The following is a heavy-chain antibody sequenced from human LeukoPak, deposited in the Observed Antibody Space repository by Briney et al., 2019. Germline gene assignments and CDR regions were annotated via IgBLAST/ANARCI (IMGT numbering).Heavy chain of an antibody. D-gene: IGHD6-13*01. Sequence: SETLSLTCTVSGGSISSSSYYWGWIRQPPGKGLEWIGSIYYSGSTYYNPSLKSRVTISVDTSKNQFSLKLSSVTAADTAVYYCARAGQQLVYDAFDIWGQGTMVTVSS. V-gene: IGHV4-39*07. CDR3: ARAGQQLVYDAFDI. CDR1: GGSISSSSYY. CDR2: IYYSGST. J-gene: IGHJ3*02.